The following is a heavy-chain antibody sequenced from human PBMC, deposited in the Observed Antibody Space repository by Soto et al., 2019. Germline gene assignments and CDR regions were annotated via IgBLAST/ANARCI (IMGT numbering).Heavy chain of an antibody. J-gene: IGHJ6*02. D-gene: IGHD5-12*01. CDR3: ARGGYSSAWSNLLDRSGLDV. Sequence: SVKVSCKTSGGTFSSYAISWVRQAPGQGLEWMGGIVPLFRTTNYAQKFQGRVTITADTSTYTVSMELSGLGSGDTAVYYCARGGYSSAWSNLLDRSGLDVWGQGTTVTVSS. CDR2: IVPLFRTT. CDR1: GGTFSSYA. V-gene: IGHV1-69*06.